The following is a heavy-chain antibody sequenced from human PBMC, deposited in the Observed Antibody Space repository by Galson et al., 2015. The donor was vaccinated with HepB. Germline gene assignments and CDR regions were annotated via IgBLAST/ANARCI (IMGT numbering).Heavy chain of an antibody. CDR2: IYPGDSDT. Sequence: QSGAEVKKPGESLTISCKGSGYSFSRDWIGWVRQMPGKGLEWMGIIYPGDSDTRYSPSFQGQVTISADTSINTAYLQWSSLKASDTAMYYCARWGGSDWFDPWGQGTLVTISS. CDR1: GYSFSRDW. J-gene: IGHJ5*02. CDR3: ARWGGSDWFDP. D-gene: IGHD3-16*01. V-gene: IGHV5-51*01.